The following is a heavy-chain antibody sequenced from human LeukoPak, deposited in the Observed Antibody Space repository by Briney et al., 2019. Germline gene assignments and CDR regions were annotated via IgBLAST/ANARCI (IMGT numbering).Heavy chain of an antibody. D-gene: IGHD3-9*01. CDR1: GFTFSSYW. CDR3: AKNPVKFRLRYPVDY. J-gene: IGHJ4*02. V-gene: IGHV3-30*02. CDR2: IRHDGSDK. Sequence: PGGSLRLSCAASGFTFSSYWMSWVRQAPGKGLEWVAYIRHDGSDKYYADSVKGRFTISRDNSKNTLYLQMNSLRAEDTAVYYCAKNPVKFRLRYPVDYWGQGTLVTVSS.